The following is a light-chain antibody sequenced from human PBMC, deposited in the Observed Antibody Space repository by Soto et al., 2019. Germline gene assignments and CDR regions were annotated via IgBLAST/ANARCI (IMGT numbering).Light chain of an antibody. CDR3: SSYTSSSTGV. J-gene: IGLJ1*01. V-gene: IGLV2-14*01. CDR2: EVS. CDR1: SSDVGDYNY. Sequence: QSVLTQPASVSGSPGQSITISCTGTSSDVGDYNYVSWHQQHPGKAPKLMIYEVSNRPSGVSNRFSGSKSGNTASLTISGLQAEDEADYYCSSYTSSSTGVFGTGTKVTVL.